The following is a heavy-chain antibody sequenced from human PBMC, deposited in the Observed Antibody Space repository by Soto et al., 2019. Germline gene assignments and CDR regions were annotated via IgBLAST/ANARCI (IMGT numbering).Heavy chain of an antibody. J-gene: IGHJ4*02. Sequence: GGSLSLSCAASGFTFSSYAMSWVRQAPGKGLEWVSAISGSGGSTYYADSVKGRFTISRDNSKNTLYLQMNSLRAEDTAVYYCAKDLGELSLLFAYWGQGTLVTVSS. D-gene: IGHD3-16*02. CDR3: AKDLGELSLLFAY. V-gene: IGHV3-23*01. CDR1: GFTFSSYA. CDR2: ISGSGGST.